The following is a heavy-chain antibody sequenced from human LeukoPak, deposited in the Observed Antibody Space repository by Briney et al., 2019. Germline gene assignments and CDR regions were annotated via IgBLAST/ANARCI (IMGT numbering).Heavy chain of an antibody. CDR1: GFTFSSYS. J-gene: IGHJ4*02. CDR2: IDSTDTI. Sequence: PGGSLRLSCAASGFTFSSYSMNWVRQAPGKGLQWISHIDSTDTIHYADSVKGRFTISRDNAKNSLYLQMNSLRAEDTAVYYCARSSGSYRPMGYWGQGTLVTVSS. D-gene: IGHD3-22*01. V-gene: IGHV3-48*04. CDR3: ARSSGSYRPMGY.